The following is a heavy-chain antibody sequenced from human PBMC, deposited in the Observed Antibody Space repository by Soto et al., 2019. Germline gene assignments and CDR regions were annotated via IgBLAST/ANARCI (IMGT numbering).Heavy chain of an antibody. Sequence: EVQLVESGGTLVQPGGSLRLSCAASGFTFNTYWMHWVRQAPGKGLVWVSRINSDGTRTTYADSVKDRFTISRDNAKNTVYLQMNSLRAEETAVYYCTTVATNSYNWLDPWGQGTLVTVSS. V-gene: IGHV3-74*01. CDR2: INSDGTRT. J-gene: IGHJ5*02. CDR3: TTVATNSYNWLDP. D-gene: IGHD5-12*01. CDR1: GFTFNTYW.